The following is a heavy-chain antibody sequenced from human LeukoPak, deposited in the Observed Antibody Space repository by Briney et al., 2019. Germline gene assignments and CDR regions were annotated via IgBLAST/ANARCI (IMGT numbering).Heavy chain of an antibody. V-gene: IGHV1-2*02. Sequence: ASVKVSCKASGYTFTGYYMHWVRQAPGQGLEWMGWINPNSGGTNYAQKFQGRVTISVDTSKNQFSLKLSSVTAADTAVYYCARPIRRYEIAAALPLTRNWFDPWGQGTLVTVSS. J-gene: IGHJ5*02. CDR2: INPNSGGT. CDR3: ARPIRRYEIAAALPLTRNWFDP. CDR1: GYTFTGYY. D-gene: IGHD6-13*01.